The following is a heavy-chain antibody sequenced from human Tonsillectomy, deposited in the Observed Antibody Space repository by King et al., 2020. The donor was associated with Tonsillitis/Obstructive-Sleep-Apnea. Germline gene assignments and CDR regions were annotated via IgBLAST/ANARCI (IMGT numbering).Heavy chain of an antibody. CDR1: GYTFTNYG. CDR3: ARDSMSHYYDSSGYYTFNY. CDR2: ISAHNGHT. J-gene: IGHJ4*02. D-gene: IGHD3-22*01. V-gene: IGHV1-18*01. Sequence: QLVQSGAEVKKPGASVKVSCKASGYTFTNYGISWVRQAPGQGLEWMAWISAHNGHTNYAQKLQGRVTMTTDTSTSTAYMELRSLRSDDTAVYYCARDSMSHYYDSSGYYTFNYWGQGTLLTVSS.